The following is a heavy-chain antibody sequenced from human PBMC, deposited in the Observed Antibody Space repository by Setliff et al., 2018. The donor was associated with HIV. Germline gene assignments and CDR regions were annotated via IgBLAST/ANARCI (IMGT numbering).Heavy chain of an antibody. V-gene: IGHV1-3*01. CDR1: GYSFTNYA. CDR3: ARDTGGEITFGGVIVNYYYYMDV. D-gene: IGHD3-16*02. CDR2: INVGNDNT. J-gene: IGHJ6*03. Sequence: GASVKVSCKASGYSFTNYAMHWVRQAPGQRLEWMGWINVGNDNTKYSQTLQGRVTIARDTSASTAYMELSSLRSEDTAVYYCARDTGGEITFGGVIVNYYYYMDVWGKGTTVTVSS.